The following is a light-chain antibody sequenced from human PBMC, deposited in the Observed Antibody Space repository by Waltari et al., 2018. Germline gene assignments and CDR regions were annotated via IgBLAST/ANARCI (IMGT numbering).Light chain of an antibody. CDR3: HQYNIYSS. Sequence: DIQMTQFPSTLSASVGDTITISCRASQRISNYLAWYQQKPAKAPTLLIYKASSSGSGVPSRFSGSGSGTEFTLTISSLQPDDFATYYCHQYNIYSSFGQGTKLEIK. V-gene: IGKV1-5*03. J-gene: IGKJ2*03. CDR1: QRISNY. CDR2: KAS.